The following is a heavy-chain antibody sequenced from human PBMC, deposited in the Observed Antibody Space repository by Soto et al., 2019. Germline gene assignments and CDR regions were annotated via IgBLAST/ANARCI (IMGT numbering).Heavy chain of an antibody. CDR3: ARAKRELRFLEWSYDFDY. Sequence: QVQLVESGGGVVQPGRSLRLSCAASGFTFSSYAMHWVRQAPGKGLEWVAVISYDGSNKYYADSVKGRFTISRDNSNNTLYLQMNSLRAEDTAVYYCARAKRELRFLEWSYDFDYWGQGALVTVSS. D-gene: IGHD3-3*01. CDR1: GFTFSSYA. J-gene: IGHJ4*02. V-gene: IGHV3-30-3*01. CDR2: ISYDGSNK.